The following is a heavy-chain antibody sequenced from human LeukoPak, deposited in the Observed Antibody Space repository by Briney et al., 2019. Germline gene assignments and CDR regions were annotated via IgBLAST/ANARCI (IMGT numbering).Heavy chain of an antibody. CDR1: GFPFSSYA. D-gene: IGHD4-23*01. CDR2: ISGSGGST. CDR3: ARINGGDGMDV. Sequence: GGSLRLSCEASGFPFSSYAMNWVRQAPGKGLEWVSTISGSGGSTYYADSVKGRFTISRDNSKNTLYLQMNSLRAEDTAVYYCARINGGDGMDVWGQGTTVTVSS. J-gene: IGHJ6*02. V-gene: IGHV3-23*01.